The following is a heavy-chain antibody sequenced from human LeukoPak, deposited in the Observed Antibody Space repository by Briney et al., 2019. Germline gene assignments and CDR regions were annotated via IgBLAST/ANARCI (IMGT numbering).Heavy chain of an antibody. CDR2: ISSSSSYI. D-gene: IGHD6-19*01. Sequence: GGSLRLSCAASGFTFSNFGINWVRQAPGKGLEWVSSISSSSSYISYADSVKGRFTISRDNAKNSLDLQMHSLRAEDTAVYYCAIDRYSSGWYTFDYWGQGTLVTVSS. J-gene: IGHJ4*02. CDR1: GFTFSNFG. V-gene: IGHV3-21*01. CDR3: AIDRYSSGWYTFDY.